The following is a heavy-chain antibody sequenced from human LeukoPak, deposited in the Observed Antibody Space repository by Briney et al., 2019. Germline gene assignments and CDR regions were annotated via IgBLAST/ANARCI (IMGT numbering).Heavy chain of an antibody. V-gene: IGHV1-24*01. CDR3: ATANYDSSGYYYYYFDY. CDR1: GYTLTELS. J-gene: IGHJ4*02. CDR2: FDPEDGET. D-gene: IGHD3-22*01. Sequence: ASVKVSCKVSGYTLTELSMHGVRQAPGKGLEWMGGFDPEDGETIYAQKFQGRVTMTEDTSTDTAYMELSSLRSEDTAVCYCATANYDSSGYYYYYFDYWGQGTLVTVSS.